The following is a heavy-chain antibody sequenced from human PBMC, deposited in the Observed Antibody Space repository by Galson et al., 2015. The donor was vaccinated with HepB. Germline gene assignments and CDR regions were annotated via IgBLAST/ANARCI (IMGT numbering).Heavy chain of an antibody. CDR3: ARTKVGATGRGGGPSFDY. CDR1: GYTFTSYG. Sequence: SVKVSCKASGYTFTSYGISWVRQAPGQGLEWMGWISAYNGNTNYAQKLQGRVTMTTDTSTSTAYMELRSLRSDDTAVYYCARTKVGATGRGGGPSFDYWGQGTLVTVSS. CDR2: ISAYNGNT. V-gene: IGHV1-18*01. J-gene: IGHJ4*02. D-gene: IGHD1-26*01.